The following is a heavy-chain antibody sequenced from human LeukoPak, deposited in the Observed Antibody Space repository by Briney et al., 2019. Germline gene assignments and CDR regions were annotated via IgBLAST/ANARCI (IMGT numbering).Heavy chain of an antibody. Sequence: GGSLRLSCAASGFTFSSYSMNWVRQAPGKGLEWVSSISSSSSYIYYADSVKGRLTISRDNAKNSLYLQMNSLRAEDTAVYYCARDPKGGGYCSSTSCYGWGQGTLVTVSS. J-gene: IGHJ4*02. CDR2: ISSSSSYI. CDR1: GFTFSSYS. V-gene: IGHV3-21*01. D-gene: IGHD2-2*03. CDR3: ARDPKGGGYCSSTSCYG.